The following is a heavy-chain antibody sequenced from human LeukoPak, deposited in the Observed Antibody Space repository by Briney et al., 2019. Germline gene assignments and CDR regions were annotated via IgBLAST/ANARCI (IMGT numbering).Heavy chain of an antibody. J-gene: IGHJ6*02. CDR1: GITLSNYG. CDR2: ISGSGGGT. D-gene: IGHD2-2*01. Sequence: PGGSLRLSCAVSGITLSNYGMSWVRQAPGKGLEWVAGISGSGGGTNYADSVKGRFTISRDNSKNTLYLQMNSLRAEDTAVYYCAKRYCSSTSCSKHYYYYYGMDVWGQGTTVTVSS. V-gene: IGHV3-23*01. CDR3: AKRYCSSTSCSKHYYYYYGMDV.